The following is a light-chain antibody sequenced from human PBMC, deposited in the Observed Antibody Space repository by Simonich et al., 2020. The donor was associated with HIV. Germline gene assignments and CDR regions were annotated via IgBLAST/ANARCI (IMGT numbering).Light chain of an antibody. CDR2: LGS. V-gene: IGKV2-28*01. J-gene: IGKJ5*01. CDR3: MQSVQLPIT. CDR1: QSLLHSNGYNY. Sequence: DIVMTQSPLSLPVTPGEPASISCRSSQSLLHSNGYNYLNCYLQKPGQSPQVLSYLGSNRASGVPDRFSGSGSGTDFTLKISRVEAEDIGLYYCMQSVQLPITFGQGTRLEIK.